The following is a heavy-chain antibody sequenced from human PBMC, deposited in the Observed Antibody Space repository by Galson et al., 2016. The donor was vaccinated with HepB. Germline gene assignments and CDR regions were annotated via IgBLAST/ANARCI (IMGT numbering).Heavy chain of an antibody. Sequence: PALVKPTQTLTLTCTFSGFSLSTSGVGVGWIRQPPGKALEWLALIYWDDDKRYSPSLKCRLTITKDTSKNQVVLTMTNMDPVDTATYYCAHTVVMANFDYWGQGTLVTVSS. J-gene: IGHJ4*02. CDR2: IYWDDDK. D-gene: IGHD4-23*01. CDR3: AHTVVMANFDY. CDR1: GFSLSTSGVG. V-gene: IGHV2-5*02.